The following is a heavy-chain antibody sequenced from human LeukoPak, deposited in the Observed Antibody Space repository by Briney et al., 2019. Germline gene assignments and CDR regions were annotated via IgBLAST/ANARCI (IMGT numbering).Heavy chain of an antibody. J-gene: IGHJ4*02. CDR1: GGSISSGGYY. Sequence: PSETLSLTCTVSGGSISSGGYYWSWIRQNPGKGLDWIGYIYYSGSTYYNPSLKSRVTISVDTSKNQFSLKLSSVTAADTAVYYCARFYYYDSSGYYYIFDYWGQGTLVTVSS. CDR3: ARFYYYDSSGYYYIFDY. D-gene: IGHD3-22*01. CDR2: IYYSGST. V-gene: IGHV4-31*03.